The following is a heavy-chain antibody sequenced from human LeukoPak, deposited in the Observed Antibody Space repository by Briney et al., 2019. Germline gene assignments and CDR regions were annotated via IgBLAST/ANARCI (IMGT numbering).Heavy chain of an antibody. D-gene: IGHD2-15*01. CDR1: GGSISSYY. CDR2: IYYSGST. Sequence: SETLSLTCTVSGGSISSYYWSWIRQPPGKGLEWIGYIYYSGSTNYNPSLKSQVTISVDTSKNQFSLKLSSVTAADTAVYYCARRGGSWKANYYFDYWGQGTLVTVSS. J-gene: IGHJ4*02. V-gene: IGHV4-59*08. CDR3: ARRGGSWKANYYFDY.